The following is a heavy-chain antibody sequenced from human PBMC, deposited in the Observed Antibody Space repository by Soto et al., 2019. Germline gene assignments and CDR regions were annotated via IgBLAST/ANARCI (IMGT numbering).Heavy chain of an antibody. CDR1: GFPLGKYW. Sequence: VQLVESGGGSVQPGGSLRLSCAASGFPLGKYWMTWVRQAPGKGLEWVANINQDGTERNYADSVKGRFTIFRDNAKNSLFLHMSSLRAEDTALYFCATAYFKHLVRDYWGQGTLVTVSS. D-gene: IGHD6-6*01. V-gene: IGHV3-7*01. CDR2: INQDGTER. CDR3: ATAYFKHLVRDY. J-gene: IGHJ4*02.